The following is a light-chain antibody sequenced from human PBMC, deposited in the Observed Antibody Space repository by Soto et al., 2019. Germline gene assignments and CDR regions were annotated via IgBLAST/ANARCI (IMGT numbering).Light chain of an antibody. CDR1: SSDVGGYNY. J-gene: IGLJ2*01. CDR3: SSHTNTGTHVV. Sequence: QSVLTQPASVSGSPGQSITISCTGTSSDVGGYNYVSWYQQHPGKAPKLMIFEVSNRPSGVSHRFSGSKSGNTASLTISGLQAEDEADYYCSSHTNTGTHVVFGGGTKVTVL. CDR2: EVS. V-gene: IGLV2-14*01.